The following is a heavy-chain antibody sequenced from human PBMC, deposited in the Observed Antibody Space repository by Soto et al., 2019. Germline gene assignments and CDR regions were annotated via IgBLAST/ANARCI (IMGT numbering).Heavy chain of an antibody. CDR2: ISSSSSTI. J-gene: IGHJ4*02. Sequence: GESLKISCAASGFTFSSYSMNWVRQAPGKGLEWVSYISSSSSTIYYADSVKGRFTISRDNAKNSLYLQMNSLRDEDTAVYYCARDLSHYYYDSSGYYYFDYWGQGTLVTVSS. CDR1: GFTFSSYS. D-gene: IGHD3-22*01. V-gene: IGHV3-48*02. CDR3: ARDLSHYYYDSSGYYYFDY.